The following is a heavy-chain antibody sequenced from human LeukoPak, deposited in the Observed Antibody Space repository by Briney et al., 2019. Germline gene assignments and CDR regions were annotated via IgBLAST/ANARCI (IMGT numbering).Heavy chain of an antibody. CDR1: GFTFSSYG. J-gene: IGHJ4*02. V-gene: IGHV3-30*02. CDR3: ARDNYYDSSGYYNKYYFDY. Sequence: PGGSLRLSCAASGFTFSSYGMHWVRQAPGKGLEWVAFIRYDGSNKYYADSVKGRFTISRDNAKNSLYLQMNSLRAEDTAVYCCARDNYYDSSGYYNKYYFDYWGQGTLVTVSS. D-gene: IGHD3-22*01. CDR2: IRYDGSNK.